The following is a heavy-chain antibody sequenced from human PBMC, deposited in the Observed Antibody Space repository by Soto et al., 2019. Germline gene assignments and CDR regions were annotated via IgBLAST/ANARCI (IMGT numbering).Heavy chain of an antibody. CDR3: AIDTPTLGVDS. D-gene: IGHD2-15*01. J-gene: IGHJ4*02. CDR1: GFTLSSYW. CDR2: INGDGSDT. V-gene: IGHV3-74*01. Sequence: EVQLVESGGGLVQPGGSLRLSCAASGFTLSSYWMHWVRQAPGKGLMWVSHINGDGSDTSYADSVKGRFTISRDNAKNTLYLQTNSLRVEHTAVYYCAIDTPTLGVDSWGQGTLVTVSS.